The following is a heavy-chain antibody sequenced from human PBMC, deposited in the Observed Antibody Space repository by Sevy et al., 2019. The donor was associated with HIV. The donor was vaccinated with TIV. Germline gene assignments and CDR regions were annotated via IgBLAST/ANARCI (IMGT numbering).Heavy chain of an antibody. CDR1: GYTLTELS. J-gene: IGHJ3*02. D-gene: IGHD3-22*01. Sequence: ASVKVSCKVSGYTLTELSIHWVRQAPGKGLEWMGGFDPEDGETIYAQKFQGRVTMTVDTSTDTAYMELSSLRSEETAVYYCATSPDYYDSSRDAFDIWGQGTMVTVSS. CDR3: ATSPDYYDSSRDAFDI. CDR2: FDPEDGET. V-gene: IGHV1-24*01.